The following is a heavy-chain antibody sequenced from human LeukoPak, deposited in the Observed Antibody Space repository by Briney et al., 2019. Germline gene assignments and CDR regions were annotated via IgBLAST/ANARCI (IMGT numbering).Heavy chain of an antibody. CDR1: GGSISISGYY. Sequence: SETLSLTCTVSGGSISISGYYWGWIRQPPGKGLEWIGSIYYSGSTYYNPSLKSRVTISVDTSKNQFSLKLSSVTAADTAVYYCARLRAVARGGRPWDYWGQGTLVTVSS. J-gene: IGHJ4*02. CDR3: ARLRAVARGGRPWDY. CDR2: IYYSGST. V-gene: IGHV4-39*01. D-gene: IGHD6-19*01.